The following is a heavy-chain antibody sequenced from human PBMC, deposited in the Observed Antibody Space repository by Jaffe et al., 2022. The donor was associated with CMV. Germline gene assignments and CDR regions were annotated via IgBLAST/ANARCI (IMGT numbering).Heavy chain of an antibody. J-gene: IGHJ4*02. V-gene: IGHV3-73*02. CDR3: TSPPFCSSTSCPPGY. D-gene: IGHD2-2*01. Sequence: EVQLVESGGGLVQPGGSLKLSCAASGFTFSGSAMHWVRQASGKGLEWVGRIRSKANSYATAYAASVKGRFTISRDDSKNTAYLQMNSLKTEDTAVYYCTSPPFCSSTSCPPGYWGQGTLVTVSS. CDR1: GFTFSGSA. CDR2: IRSKANSYAT.